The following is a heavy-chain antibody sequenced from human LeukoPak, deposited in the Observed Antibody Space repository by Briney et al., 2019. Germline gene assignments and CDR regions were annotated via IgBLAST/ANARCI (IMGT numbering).Heavy chain of an antibody. CDR2: IDKEKNSYATAS. CDR3: TRDSGTYNWLDP. CDR1: GFTFSGSA. V-gene: IGHV3-73*01. J-gene: IGHJ5*02. D-gene: IGHD1-26*01. Sequence: GGSLRLSCAASGFTFSGSAIHWVRQSFGKGLEWIGHIDKEKNSYATASAYAVSVDGMFTVSRDDSKNMANLQMTGLKTEVTALYYCTRDSGTYNWLDPWGQGTLVTVSS.